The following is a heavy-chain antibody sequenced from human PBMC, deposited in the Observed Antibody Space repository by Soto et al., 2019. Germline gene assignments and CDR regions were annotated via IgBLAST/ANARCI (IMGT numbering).Heavy chain of an antibody. CDR3: AKDGGRAIEVGLDYYYMDV. J-gene: IGHJ6*03. CDR1: GFTFDDYA. V-gene: IGHV3-9*01. CDR2: ISWNSGSI. Sequence: GGSLRLSCAASGFTFDDYAMHWVRQAPGKGLEWVSGISWNSGSIGYGDSVKGRFTISRDNAKNSLYLQMNSLRAEDTALYYCAKDGGRAIEVGLDYYYMDVWGKGTTVTVSS.